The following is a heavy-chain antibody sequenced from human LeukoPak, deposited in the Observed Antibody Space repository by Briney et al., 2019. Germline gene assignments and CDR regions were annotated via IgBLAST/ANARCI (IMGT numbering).Heavy chain of an antibody. V-gene: IGHV3-23*01. CDR2: ISDSGSST. D-gene: IGHD1-14*01. J-gene: IGHJ4*02. CDR3: AALRGRKEMGDY. Sequence: PGGSLRPSCAASGFTFSSYAMSWVRQAPGKGLEWVSTISDSGSSTHHADSVKGRFTISRDNSKNTLFLQMTNLRAEDTALYYCAALRGRKEMGDYWGQGTLVTVSS. CDR1: GFTFSSYA.